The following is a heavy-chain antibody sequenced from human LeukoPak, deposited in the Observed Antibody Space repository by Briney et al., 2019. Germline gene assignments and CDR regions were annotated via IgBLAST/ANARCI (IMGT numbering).Heavy chain of an antibody. CDR2: ISAYNGNT. CDR1: GYTFTTYD. Sequence: ASVKVSCKTSGYTFTTYDINWLRQATGQGLEWMGWISAYNGNTNYAQKLQGRVTMTTDTSTSTAYMELRSLRSDDTAVYYCARVTPQLNWGDYWGRGTLVTVSS. J-gene: IGHJ4*02. D-gene: IGHD3-16*01. V-gene: IGHV1-18*01. CDR3: ARVTPQLNWGDY.